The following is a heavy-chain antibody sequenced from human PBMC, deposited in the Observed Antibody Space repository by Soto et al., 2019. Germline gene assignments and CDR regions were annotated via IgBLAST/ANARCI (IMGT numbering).Heavy chain of an antibody. D-gene: IGHD1-26*01. CDR3: ARMVGATADS. V-gene: IGHV6-1*01. J-gene: IGHJ5*01. CDR2: TYYRSKWYN. Sequence: PSPTLSLTCVISGDSVSSNSAAWNWIRPSPSRGLEWLGRTYYRSKWYNDYAISVKSRITVNPDTSKNKFSLQLNSVTPEDTAVYYCARMVGATADSWGQGTLVTVSS. CDR1: GDSVSSNSAA.